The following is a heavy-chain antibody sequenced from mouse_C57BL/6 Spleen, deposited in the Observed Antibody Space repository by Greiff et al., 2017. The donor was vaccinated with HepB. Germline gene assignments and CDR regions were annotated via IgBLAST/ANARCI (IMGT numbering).Heavy chain of an antibody. CDR3: ATNWDWFAY. V-gene: IGHV5-17*01. D-gene: IGHD4-1*01. CDR2: ISSGSSTI. Sequence: EVKVEESGGGSVKPGGSLKLSCAASGFTFSDYGMHWVRQAPEKGLEWVAYISSGSSTIYYADTVKGRFTISRDNAKNTLFLQMTSLRSEDTAMYYCATNWDWFAYWGQGTLVTVSA. J-gene: IGHJ3*01. CDR1: GFTFSDYG.